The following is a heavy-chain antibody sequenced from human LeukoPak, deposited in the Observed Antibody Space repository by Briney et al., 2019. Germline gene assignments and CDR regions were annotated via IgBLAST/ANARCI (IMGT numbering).Heavy chain of an antibody. CDR2: ISGDNDT. Sequence: ASVKVSCKASGYIFTNYGISWVRQAPGQGLEWMGWISGDNDTYYAQKYQGIVTMTRDTSTSTVYMELSSLRSEDTAVYYCARNRGSGSYDDAFDIWGQGTMVTVSS. J-gene: IGHJ3*02. CDR3: ARNRGSGSYDDAFDI. D-gene: IGHD3-3*01. CDR1: GYIFTNYG. V-gene: IGHV1-18*01.